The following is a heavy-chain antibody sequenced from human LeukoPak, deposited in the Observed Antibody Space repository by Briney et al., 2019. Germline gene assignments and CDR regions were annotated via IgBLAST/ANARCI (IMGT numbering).Heavy chain of an antibody. CDR2: IHPEGNER. J-gene: IGHJ4*02. CDR3: ARGDAFSGDH. CDR1: GFTFSRYS. V-gene: IGHV3-7*04. Sequence: GGSLRLSCAASGFTFSRYSMSWVRQAPGRGLEWVANIHPEGNERYHVESVKGRFTISRDNAKNSLFLQMNGLRVEDTAVYYCARGDAFSGDHWGQGTLVTVSS.